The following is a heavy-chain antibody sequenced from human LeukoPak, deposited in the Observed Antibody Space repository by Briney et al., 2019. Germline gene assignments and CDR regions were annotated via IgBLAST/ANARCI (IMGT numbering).Heavy chain of an antibody. CDR3: ARGPDPGKVGAAIYYYYGMDV. CDR2: INHSGST. V-gene: IGHV4-34*01. Sequence: GSLRLSCAASGFTVSSNYMSWVRQAPGKGLEWIGEINHSGSTNYNPSLKSRVTISVDTSKNQFSLKLSSVTAADTAVYYCARGPDPGKVGAAIYYYYGMDVWGQGTTVTVSS. CDR1: GFTVSSNY. J-gene: IGHJ6*02. D-gene: IGHD1-26*01.